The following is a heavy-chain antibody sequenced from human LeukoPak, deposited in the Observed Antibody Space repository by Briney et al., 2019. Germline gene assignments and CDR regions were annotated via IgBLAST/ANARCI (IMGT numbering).Heavy chain of an antibody. J-gene: IGHJ3*02. CDR2: IRYDGSSK. D-gene: IGHD2-8*01. Sequence: GGSLRLSCAASGFTFSSYGMHWVRQAPGKGLEWVAFIRYDGSSKYYADSVKGRFTISRDNSKNTLYLQMNSLRAEDTAVYYCAKGRCTNGVCYHPDAFDIWGQGTMVTVSS. CDR3: AKGRCTNGVCYHPDAFDI. CDR1: GFTFSSYG. V-gene: IGHV3-30*02.